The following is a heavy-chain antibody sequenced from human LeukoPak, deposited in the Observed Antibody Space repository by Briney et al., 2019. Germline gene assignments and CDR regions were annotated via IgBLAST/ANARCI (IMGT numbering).Heavy chain of an antibody. CDR3: ARGDYGDADY. V-gene: IGHV4-59*08. D-gene: IGHD4-17*01. Sequence: SETLSLTCTVSGVSISSYYWSWIRQPPGKGLEWIGYIYYSGSTNYNPSLKSRVTISIDTSKNQFSLELSSVTAADTAIYYCARGDYGDADYWGQGTLVTVSS. J-gene: IGHJ4*02. CDR1: GVSISSYY. CDR2: IYYSGST.